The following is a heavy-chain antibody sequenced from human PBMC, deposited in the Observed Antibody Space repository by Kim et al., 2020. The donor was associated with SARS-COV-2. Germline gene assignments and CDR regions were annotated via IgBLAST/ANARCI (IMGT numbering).Heavy chain of an antibody. CDR2: ISSSSSYT. D-gene: IGHD3-3*01. J-gene: IGHJ4*02. CDR3: ARVRGGADFWSGLDY. CDR1: AFTFSDYY. Sequence: GGSLRLSCAASAFTFSDYYMSWIRQAPGKGLEWVSSISSSSSYTNYADSVRGRFTISRDNAKNSLYLQMNNLRAEDTAVYYCARVRGGADFWSGLDYWGQGTLVTVSS. V-gene: IGHV3-11*05.